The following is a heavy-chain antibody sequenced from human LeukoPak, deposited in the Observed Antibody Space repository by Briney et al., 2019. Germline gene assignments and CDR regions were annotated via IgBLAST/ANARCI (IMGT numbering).Heavy chain of an antibody. CDR2: IYYSGDT. V-gene: IGHV4-61*01. CDR1: GYSISSGYY. Sequence: SETLSLTCTVSGYSISSGYYWSWIRQAPGKGLEWIGYIYYSGDTNYNPSLQSRVTVSVDTSKNQFSLRLTSVSAADTAVYYCVRGPYGSGISNWFDPWGQGTQVIVSS. J-gene: IGHJ5*02. CDR3: VRGPYGSGISNWFDP. D-gene: IGHD3-10*01.